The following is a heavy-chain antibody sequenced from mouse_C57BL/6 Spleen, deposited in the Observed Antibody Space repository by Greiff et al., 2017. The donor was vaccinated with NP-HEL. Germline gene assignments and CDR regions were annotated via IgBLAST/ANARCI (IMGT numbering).Heavy chain of an antibody. CDR1: GYTFTSYW. J-gene: IGHJ2*01. CDR3: ATGAYYSNYGYFDY. CDR2: IDPSDSET. V-gene: IGHV1-52*01. Sequence: QVQLQQPGAELVRPGSSVKLSCKASGYTFTSYWMHWVKQRPIQGLEWIGNIDPSDSETHYNQKFKDKATLTVDKSSSTAYMQLSSLTSEDSAVYYCATGAYYSNYGYFDYWGQGTTLTVSS. D-gene: IGHD2-5*01.